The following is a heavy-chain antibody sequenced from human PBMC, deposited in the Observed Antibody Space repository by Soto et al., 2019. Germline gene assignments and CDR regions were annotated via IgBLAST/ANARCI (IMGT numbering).Heavy chain of an antibody. CDR2: IDYNGVT. CDR3: GKVLVGATGHTDSDS. J-gene: IGHJ4*02. Sequence: SETLSLTCTVSGGSIYRSGYYWGWIRQPPGRGLEWIGNIDYNGVTYSNPSLKSQVTISRDTSKNQFSLKLTSVTAADTALYYCGKVLVGATGHTDSDSWGPGTLVTFSS. CDR1: GGSIYRSGYY. D-gene: IGHD2-15*01. V-gene: IGHV4-39*01.